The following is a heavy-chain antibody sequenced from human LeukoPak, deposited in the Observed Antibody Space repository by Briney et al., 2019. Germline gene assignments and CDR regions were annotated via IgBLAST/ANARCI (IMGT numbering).Heavy chain of an antibody. CDR1: GFTFSSYA. V-gene: IGHV3-30-3*01. CDR3: AKAPNGDYVLYFDY. J-gene: IGHJ4*02. CDR2: ISYDGSNK. D-gene: IGHD4-17*01. Sequence: GGSLRLSCAASGFTFSSYAMHWVRQAPGKGLEWVAVISYDGSNKYYADSVKGRFTISRDNSKNTLYLQMNSLRAEDTAVYYCAKAPNGDYVLYFDYWGQGTLVTVSS.